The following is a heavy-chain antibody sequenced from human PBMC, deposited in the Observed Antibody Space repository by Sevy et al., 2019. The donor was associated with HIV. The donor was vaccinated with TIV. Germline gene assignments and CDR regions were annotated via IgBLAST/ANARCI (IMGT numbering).Heavy chain of an antibody. Sequence: GGSLRLSCAASGFTFSSYAMSWVRQAPGKGLEWVSAISGSGGSTYYADSVKGRFTISRDNTKNTLYLQMNSLRAEDMAVYYCAKDHIVVVVAATPGFDAFDIWGQGTMVTVSS. CDR3: AKDHIVVVVAATPGFDAFDI. J-gene: IGHJ3*02. D-gene: IGHD2-15*01. V-gene: IGHV3-23*01. CDR2: ISGSGGST. CDR1: GFTFSSYA.